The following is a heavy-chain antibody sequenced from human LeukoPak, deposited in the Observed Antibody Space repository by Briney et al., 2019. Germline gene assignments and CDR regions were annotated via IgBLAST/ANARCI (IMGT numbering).Heavy chain of an antibody. CDR1: GYTFTGYY. CDR2: INPNSGGT. J-gene: IGHJ5*02. CDR3: ARDLRDLTTVTIWFRFDP. V-gene: IGHV1-2*02. Sequence: GASVKVSCKASGYTFTGYYMRWVRQAPGQGLEWMGWINPNSGGTNYAQKLQGRVTMTTDTSTSTAYMELRSLRSDDTAVYYCARDLRDLTTVTIWFRFDPWGQGTLVTVSS. D-gene: IGHD4-11*01.